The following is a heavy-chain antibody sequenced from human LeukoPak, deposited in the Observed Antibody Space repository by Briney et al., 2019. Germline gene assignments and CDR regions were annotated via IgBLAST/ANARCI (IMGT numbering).Heavy chain of an antibody. D-gene: IGHD2-15*01. V-gene: IGHV3-21*01. CDR2: ISSSSSYI. J-gene: IGHJ4*02. Sequence: GGSLRLSCAASGFTFSSYSMNWVRQATGKGLEWASSISSSSSYIYYADSVKGRFTISRDNAKNSLYLQMNSLRAEDTAVYYCARMGCSGGNCYSGGYWGQGPLVTVSS. CDR3: ARMGCSGGNCYSGGY. CDR1: GFTFSSYS.